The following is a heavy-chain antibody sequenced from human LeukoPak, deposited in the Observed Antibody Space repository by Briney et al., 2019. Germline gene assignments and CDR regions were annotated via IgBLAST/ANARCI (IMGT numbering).Heavy chain of an antibody. CDR3: ARSDSGYDYYFDY. CDR1: GGSISSSNW. Sequence: SETLSLTCAVSGGSISSSNWWSWVRQPPGKGLEWIGEIYHSGSTNYNPSLKSRVTISVDKSKNQFSLKLSSVTAADTAVYYCARSDSGYDYYFDYWGQGTLVTVSS. D-gene: IGHD5-12*01. J-gene: IGHJ4*02. CDR2: IYHSGST. V-gene: IGHV4-4*02.